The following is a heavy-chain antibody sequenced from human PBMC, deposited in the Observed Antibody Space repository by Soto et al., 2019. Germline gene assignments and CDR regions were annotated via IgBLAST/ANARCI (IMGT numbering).Heavy chain of an antibody. CDR1: GFSFSSYA. Sequence: GGSLRLSCAASGFSFSSYAMNWVRQAPGKGLEWVSYISSGGTTIYYAESVKGRFTISRDNAKNSLYLQMKSLRSEDTAIYYWARALDFWSGYLPDWGQGTLVTVSS. V-gene: IGHV3-48*03. D-gene: IGHD3-3*01. J-gene: IGHJ4*02. CDR3: ARALDFWSGYLPD. CDR2: ISSGGTTI.